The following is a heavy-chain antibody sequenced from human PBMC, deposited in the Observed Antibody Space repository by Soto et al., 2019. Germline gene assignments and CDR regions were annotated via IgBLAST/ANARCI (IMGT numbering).Heavy chain of an antibody. CDR2: IKSKTDGGTT. CDR1: GFTFSNAW. Sequence: GGSLRLSCAASGFTFSNAWMSWVRQAPGKGLEWVGRIKSKTDGGTTDYAAPVKGRFTISRDDSKNTLYLQMNSLKTEDTAVYYCTTSTFGGVLVDYWGQGTLVTVYS. V-gene: IGHV3-15*01. CDR3: TTSTFGGVLVDY. D-gene: IGHD3-16*02. J-gene: IGHJ4*02.